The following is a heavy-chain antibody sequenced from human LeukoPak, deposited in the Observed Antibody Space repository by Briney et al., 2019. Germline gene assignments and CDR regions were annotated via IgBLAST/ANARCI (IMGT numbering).Heavy chain of an antibody. V-gene: IGHV3-53*01. CDR3: ARGGPWEPGY. CDR1: GFTVSSNY. CDR2: IYSESYT. Sequence: PGGSLRLSCAASGFTVSSNYMSWDRQAPGKGLEWVSAIYSESYTHYADSVKGRFTISRDNSKNTVYLLMNSLRVEDTAVYYCARGGPWEPGYWGQGTLVTVSS. J-gene: IGHJ4*02. D-gene: IGHD1-26*01.